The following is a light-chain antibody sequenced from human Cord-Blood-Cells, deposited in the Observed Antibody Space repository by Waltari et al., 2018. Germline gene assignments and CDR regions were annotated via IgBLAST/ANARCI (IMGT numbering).Light chain of an antibody. CDR2: AAS. Sequence: AIRMTQSPSSFSASTGDRVTITCRASQGISSYLAWYQQKPGKAPKLLIYAASTGQSGVPSRFSGSGSGTDFTLTISCLQSEDFATYYCHQYYSYPFTFGPGTKVDIK. CDR3: HQYYSYPFT. CDR1: QGISSY. J-gene: IGKJ3*01. V-gene: IGKV1-8*01.